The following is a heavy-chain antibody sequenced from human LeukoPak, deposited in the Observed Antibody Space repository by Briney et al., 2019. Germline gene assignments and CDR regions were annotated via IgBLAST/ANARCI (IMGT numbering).Heavy chain of an antibody. CDR1: GFTFSSYG. CDR2: ISGSGGST. CDR3: AKGLSSMTVITPFDY. Sequence: GGSLRLSCAASGFTFSSYGMSWVRQAPGKGLEWVSAISGSGGSTYYADSVKGRFTISRDNSKNTLYLQMDSLRAEDTAVYYCAKGLSSMTVITPFDYWGQGTLVTVSS. V-gene: IGHV3-23*01. J-gene: IGHJ4*02. D-gene: IGHD4-23*01.